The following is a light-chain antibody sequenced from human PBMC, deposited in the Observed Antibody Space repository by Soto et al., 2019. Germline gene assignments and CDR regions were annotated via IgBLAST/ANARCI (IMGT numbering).Light chain of an antibody. V-gene: IGKV3-20*01. J-gene: IGKJ4*01. CDR3: HQYNSSPVT. CDR1: QSVSSSL. CDR2: AAS. Sequence: EIVLTQSPGTLSLSPGERATLSCRASQSVSSSLLAWYQHKHGQAPRLLIYAASSSAPGIPGRFSGRSCGTYFPLTISRLEAEDFAVYYCHQYNSSPVTFGGGTKVEIK.